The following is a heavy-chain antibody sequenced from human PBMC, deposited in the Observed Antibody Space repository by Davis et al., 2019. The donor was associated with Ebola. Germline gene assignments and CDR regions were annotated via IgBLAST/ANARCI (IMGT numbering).Heavy chain of an antibody. CDR1: GYTFTSYY. Sequence: ASVKVSCKASGYTFTSYYMHWVRQAPGQGLEWTGIINPSGGSTSYAQKFQGRVTMTRDTSTSTVYMELSSLRSEDTAVYYCAKDHILTGRNYGMDVWGQGTTVTVSS. D-gene: IGHD3-9*01. J-gene: IGHJ6*02. V-gene: IGHV1-46*01. CDR2: INPSGGST. CDR3: AKDHILTGRNYGMDV.